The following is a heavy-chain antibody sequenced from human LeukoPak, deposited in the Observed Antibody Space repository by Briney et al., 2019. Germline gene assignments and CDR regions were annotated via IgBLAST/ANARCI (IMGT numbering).Heavy chain of an antibody. V-gene: IGHV4-59*01. CDR2: TYYIGST. J-gene: IGHJ4*02. CDR1: GGSISNYY. Sequence: PSETLSLTCTVSGGSISNYYWSWIRQTPGKGLEWIGYTYYIGSTNYNPSLKSRVTISVDTSRNQFSLKLSSVTAADMAVYYCARDRSLGIIDYWGQGTLVTVSS. D-gene: IGHD3-16*01. CDR3: ARDRSLGIIDY.